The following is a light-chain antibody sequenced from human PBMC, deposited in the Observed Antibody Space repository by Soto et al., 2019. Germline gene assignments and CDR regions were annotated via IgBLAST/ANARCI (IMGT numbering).Light chain of an antibody. J-gene: IGLJ3*02. Sequence: QLVLTQPPSASGTPGQRVIMSCSGSSSNIGSKTVNWYQHVPGTTPKLLVYSDNQRPSGVPDRFSGSKSGTSASLAISGLQSEDEADYYCAAWDDSPRVVYGGGTKVTVL. V-gene: IGLV1-44*01. CDR3: AAWDDSPRVV. CDR2: SDN. CDR1: SSNIGSKT.